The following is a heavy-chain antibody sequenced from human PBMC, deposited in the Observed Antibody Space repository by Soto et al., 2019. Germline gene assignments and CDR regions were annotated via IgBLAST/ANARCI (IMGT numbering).Heavy chain of an antibody. CDR3: AKGYCSSTSCSSDH. CDR2: ISGSGGST. Sequence: EVQLLESGGGLVQPGGSLRLSCAASGFTFSSYAMSWVRQAPGKGLEWVSAISGSGGSTYYADSVKGRFTISRDHSKNTLYLQMNSLRAEDTAVYYCAKGYCSSTSCSSDHWGQGTLVTVSS. J-gene: IGHJ4*02. V-gene: IGHV3-23*01. D-gene: IGHD2-2*01. CDR1: GFTFSSYA.